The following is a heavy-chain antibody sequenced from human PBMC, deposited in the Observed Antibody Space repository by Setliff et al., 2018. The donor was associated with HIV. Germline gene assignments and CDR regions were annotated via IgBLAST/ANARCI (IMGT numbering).Heavy chain of an antibody. CDR3: ARVKSPTNYYDSSGYNWFDP. D-gene: IGHD3-22*01. CDR1: GGSLSGYY. CDR2: INHSGST. Sequence: PSETLSLTCAVYGGSLSGYYWSWIRQAPGKGLEWIGEINHSGSTNYNPSLKSRVTISVDTSKNQFSLKLSSVTAADAAVYYCARVKSPTNYYDSSGYNWFDPWGQGTLVTVSS. V-gene: IGHV4-34*01. J-gene: IGHJ5*02.